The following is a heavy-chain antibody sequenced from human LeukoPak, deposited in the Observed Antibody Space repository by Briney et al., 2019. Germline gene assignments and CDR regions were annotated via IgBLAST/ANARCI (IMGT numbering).Heavy chain of an antibody. CDR2: IKQDGSEK. D-gene: IGHD6-13*01. Sequence: GRSLRLSCVASGFTFSSYWMSWVRQAPGKGLEWVANIKQDGSEKYYVDSVKGRFTISRDNAKNTLYLQMNSLRAEDTAVYYCGRDSGYSIAIWGQGTMVSVSS. CDR1: GFTFSSYW. J-gene: IGHJ3*02. V-gene: IGHV3-7*01. CDR3: GRDSGYSIAI.